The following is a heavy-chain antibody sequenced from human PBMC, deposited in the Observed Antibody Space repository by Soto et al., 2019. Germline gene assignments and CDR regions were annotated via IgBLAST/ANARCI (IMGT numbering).Heavy chain of an antibody. CDR3: ANTDVLRFLDPSATHDY. CDR1: GVTVSSYA. D-gene: IGHD3-3*01. V-gene: IGHV3-23*01. CDR2: ISGSGGST. J-gene: IGHJ4*02. Sequence: PGGSLRLSCAASGVTVSSYAMSWVRQAPGKGLEWVSAISGSGGSTYYADSVKGRFTISRDNSKNTLYLQMNSLRAEDTAVYYCANTDVLRFLDPSATHDYWGQGTLVTVSS.